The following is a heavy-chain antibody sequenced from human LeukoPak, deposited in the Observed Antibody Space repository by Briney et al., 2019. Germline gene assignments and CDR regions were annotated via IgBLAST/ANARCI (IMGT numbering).Heavy chain of an antibody. D-gene: IGHD3-22*01. CDR2: ISRTSHTI. Sequence: SAGSLRLSCAASGFTFSSYSMNWVRQAPGKELEWVSYISRTSHTIYYADSMKGRFTISRDNAKNSLYLQMNSLRDEDTAVYYCARFTYYYDSSGYLYPSVFDYWGQGNLVTVSS. CDR1: GFTFSSYS. V-gene: IGHV3-48*02. CDR3: ARFTYYYDSSGYLYPSVFDY. J-gene: IGHJ4*02.